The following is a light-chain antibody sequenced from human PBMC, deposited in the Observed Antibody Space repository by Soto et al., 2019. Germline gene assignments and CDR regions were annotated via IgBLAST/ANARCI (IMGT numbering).Light chain of an antibody. CDR1: SSDVGNCNY. CDR2: DVN. J-gene: IGLJ3*02. CDR3: CSFAGSYPWV. Sequence: QSVLTQPRSVSGSPGQSVTISCTGTSSDVGNCNYVSWYQQHPGKAPKVMIYDVNKWPSGVPDRFSGSKSGNTASLTISGLQAEDEADYYCCSFAGSYPWVFGGGTKLTVL. V-gene: IGLV2-11*01.